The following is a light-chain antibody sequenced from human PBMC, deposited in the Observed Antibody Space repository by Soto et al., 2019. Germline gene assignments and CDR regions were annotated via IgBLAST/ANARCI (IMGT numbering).Light chain of an antibody. V-gene: IGKV3-20*01. CDR2: GAS. CDR1: QTVSSSY. J-gene: IGKJ1*01. CDR3: QQYGTSPPWT. Sequence: IVLTQSPGTLSLSPGERATLSCRASQTVSSSYLAWYQQKPGQAPRLLMYGASSRATSIPDRFSGSGSGTDFTLTISRLEPEDFAVYYCQQYGTSPPWTFGQGTKVEIK.